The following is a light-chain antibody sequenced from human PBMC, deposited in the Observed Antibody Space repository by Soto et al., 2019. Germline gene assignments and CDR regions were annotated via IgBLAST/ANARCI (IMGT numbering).Light chain of an antibody. Sequence: EIVMTQSPATLSVSPGERATLSCRASQRVGSNLAWYQQKPGQAPRLLIYGASTRATGIPARFSGSGSGTEFTLTISSLQSEDFAVYYCQQYNNWPLWTFGQGTKVEIK. CDR1: QRVGSN. V-gene: IGKV3-15*01. CDR2: GAS. J-gene: IGKJ1*01. CDR3: QQYNNWPLWT.